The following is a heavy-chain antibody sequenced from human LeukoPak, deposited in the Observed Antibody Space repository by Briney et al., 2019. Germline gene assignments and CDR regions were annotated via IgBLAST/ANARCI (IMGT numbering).Heavy chain of an antibody. Sequence: SETLSLTCAVSGGSISSSNWWSWVRQPPGKGLEWIGEIYHSGSTNYNPSLKSRVTISVDTSKNQFSLKLSSVTAADTAVYYCARHPPLNYYGSGRTTRYNWFDPWGQGTLVTVSS. V-gene: IGHV4-4*02. J-gene: IGHJ5*02. CDR2: IYHSGST. CDR3: ARHPPLNYYGSGRTTRYNWFDP. CDR1: GGSISSSNW. D-gene: IGHD3-10*01.